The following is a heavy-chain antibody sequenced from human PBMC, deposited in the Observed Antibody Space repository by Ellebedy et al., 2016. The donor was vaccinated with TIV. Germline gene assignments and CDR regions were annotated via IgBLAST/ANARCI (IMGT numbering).Heavy chain of an antibody. Sequence: PGGSLRLSCAASGFSFNNYAMHWVRQAPGKGLEWVALISYDGSLKFYADSVKGRFTTSRDPSQSTLYLQMNSLRPADTAVYYCARERVGYDVHYWGQGTLVTVSS. V-gene: IGHV3-30*04. D-gene: IGHD3-3*01. CDR1: GFSFNNYA. CDR3: ARERVGYDVHY. CDR2: ISYDGSLK. J-gene: IGHJ4*02.